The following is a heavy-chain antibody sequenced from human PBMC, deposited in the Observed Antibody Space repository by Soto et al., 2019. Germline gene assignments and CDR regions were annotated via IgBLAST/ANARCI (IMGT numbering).Heavy chain of an antibody. Sequence: QVQLQESGPGLVKPSETLSLTCTVSGGSITNYYWTWMRQPPGKGLEWIGYIYYTGSTKYDPSLKSRVTISLDTSEHQFSLHLNSVTAADTAVYYCARITASPNSGYFDYWGQGTLVTVSS. V-gene: IGHV4-59*01. CDR3: ARITASPNSGYFDY. CDR1: GGSITNYY. CDR2: IYYTGST. J-gene: IGHJ4*02. D-gene: IGHD7-27*01.